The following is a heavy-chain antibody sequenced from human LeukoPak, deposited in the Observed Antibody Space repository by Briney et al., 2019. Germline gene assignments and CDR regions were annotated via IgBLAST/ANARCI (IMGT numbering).Heavy chain of an antibody. Sequence: GGSLRLSCAASGFTFSSYAMHWVRQAPGKGLEWVAVISYDGSNKYYADSVKGRFTISRDNSKNTLYLQMNSLRAEDTAVYYCARVPPGGSYYTLPVWGQGTTVTVSS. J-gene: IGHJ6*02. D-gene: IGHD3-10*01. CDR3: ARVPPGGSYYTLPV. CDR2: ISYDGSNK. V-gene: IGHV3-30-3*01. CDR1: GFTFSSYA.